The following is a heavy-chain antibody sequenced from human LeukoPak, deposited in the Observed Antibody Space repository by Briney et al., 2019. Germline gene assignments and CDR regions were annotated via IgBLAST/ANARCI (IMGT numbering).Heavy chain of an antibody. CDR1: GFTFSSYA. J-gene: IGHJ5*02. Sequence: PGGSLRLSCAASGFTFSSYAMSWVRQAPGKGLEWVPAISGSGGSTYYADSVKGRFTISRDNSKNTLYLQMNSLRAEDTAVYYCAKASSSWYRPGWFDPWGQGTLVTVSS. CDR3: AKASSSWYRPGWFDP. D-gene: IGHD6-13*01. V-gene: IGHV3-23*01. CDR2: ISGSGGST.